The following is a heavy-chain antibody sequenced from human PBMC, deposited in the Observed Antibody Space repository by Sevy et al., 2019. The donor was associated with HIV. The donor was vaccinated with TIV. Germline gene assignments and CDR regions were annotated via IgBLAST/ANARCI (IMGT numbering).Heavy chain of an antibody. D-gene: IGHD3-3*01. V-gene: IGHV3-23*01. CDR2: ISGSGGST. Sequence: GGSLRLSCAASGFTFSSYAMSWVRQAPGKGLEWVSAISGSGGSTYYADSGKGRFTISRDNSKNTLYLQMNSLRAEDTAVYYCAKDGPIFGVVITSNDAFDIWGQGTMVTVSS. J-gene: IGHJ3*02. CDR1: GFTFSSYA. CDR3: AKDGPIFGVVITSNDAFDI.